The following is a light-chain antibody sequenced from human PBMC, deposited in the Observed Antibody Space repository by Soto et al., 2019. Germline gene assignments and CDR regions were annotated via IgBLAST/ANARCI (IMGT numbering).Light chain of an antibody. CDR3: GSWDSSLSAYV. CDR1: SSNIGGNS. V-gene: IGLV1-51*01. J-gene: IGLJ1*01. Sequence: SVLTQPPSVSAAPGQKVTMSFSGSSSNIGGNSVSWYQQLPGTAPKLLIYDDNKRPSGIPNRFSGSKSGTSATLGITGFQTGDEADYYCGSWDSSLSAYVFGTGTKVTVL. CDR2: DDN.